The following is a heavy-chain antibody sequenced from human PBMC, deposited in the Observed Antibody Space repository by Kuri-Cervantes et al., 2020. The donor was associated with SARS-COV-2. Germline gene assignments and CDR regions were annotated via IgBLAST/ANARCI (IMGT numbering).Heavy chain of an antibody. V-gene: IGHV3-9*01. Sequence: LSLTCAASGFTFDDYAMHWVRQAPGKGLEWVSGISWNSGSIGYADSVKGRFTISRDNSKNSLYLQMNSLRTEDTALYYCAKGIRGYYGSTGGGYFDYWGQGTLVTVSS. CDR2: ISWNSGSI. J-gene: IGHJ4*02. CDR3: AKGIRGYYGSTGGGYFDY. CDR1: GFTFDDYA. D-gene: IGHD3-22*01.